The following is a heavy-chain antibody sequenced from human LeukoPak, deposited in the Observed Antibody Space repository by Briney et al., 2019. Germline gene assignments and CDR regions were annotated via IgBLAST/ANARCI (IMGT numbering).Heavy chain of an antibody. Sequence: SETLSLTCAVSGGSISSSDWWSWVRQHPGKGLEWIGEIHHTGITNFNPSLRSRVTMSVDKPKNQFSLNLSSVTAADTAVYYCARVISSAWRQNDLWGQGTLVTVSS. CDR3: ARVISSAWRQNDL. J-gene: IGHJ5*02. V-gene: IGHV4-4*02. CDR1: GGSISSSDW. D-gene: IGHD3-22*01. CDR2: IHHTGIT.